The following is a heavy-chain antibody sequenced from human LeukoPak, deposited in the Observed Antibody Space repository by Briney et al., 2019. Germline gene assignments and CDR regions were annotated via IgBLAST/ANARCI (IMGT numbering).Heavy chain of an antibody. V-gene: IGHV3-23*01. Sequence: GGSLRLPCAPSGFPFSTYPMRWARQAPGKALEWVSAISGSGGSTYYADSVKGRFTISRDNSKNTLYLQMNSLRAEDTAVYYCARLSEADWGQGTLVTVSA. D-gene: IGHD2-8*01. CDR3: ARLSEAD. CDR1: GFPFSTYP. J-gene: IGHJ4*02. CDR2: ISGSGGST.